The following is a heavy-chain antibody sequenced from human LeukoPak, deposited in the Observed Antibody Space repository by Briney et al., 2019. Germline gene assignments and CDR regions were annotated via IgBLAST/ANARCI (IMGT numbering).Heavy chain of an antibody. CDR3: TFRIAVAGTIVSDY. CDR2: IKSKTDGGTT. J-gene: IGHJ4*02. CDR1: GFTFSNAW. V-gene: IGHV3-15*07. Sequence: GGSLRLSCAASGFTFSNAWMNWVRQAPGKGLEWVGRIKSKTDGGTTDYAAPVKGRFTISRDDSKNTLYLQMNSLKTEDTAVYYCTFRIAVAGTIVSDYWSQGTLVTVSS. D-gene: IGHD6-19*01.